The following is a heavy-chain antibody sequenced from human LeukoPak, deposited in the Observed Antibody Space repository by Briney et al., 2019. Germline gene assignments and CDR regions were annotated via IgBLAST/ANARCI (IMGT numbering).Heavy chain of an antibody. J-gene: IGHJ6*03. V-gene: IGHV1-69*05. CDR1: GGTFSSYA. CDR2: IIPIFGTA. D-gene: IGHD5-18*01. CDR3: ASGGYSYGPYYYYYYMDV. Sequence: WASVKVSCKASGGTFSSYAISWVRQAPGQGLEWMGGIIPIFGTANYAQKFQGRVTITTDESTSTAYMELSSLRSEDTAVYYCASGGYSYGPYYYYYYMDVWGKGTTVTVSS.